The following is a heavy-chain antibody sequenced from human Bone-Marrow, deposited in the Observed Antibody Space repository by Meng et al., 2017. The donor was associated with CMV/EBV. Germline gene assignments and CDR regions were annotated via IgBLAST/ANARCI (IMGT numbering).Heavy chain of an antibody. Sequence: GGSLRLSCAASGFNFSSYGIHWVRQAPGKGLEWMAFIRYDGSNKYYADSVKGRFTISRDNSKNTLYLQMNSLRAEDTAVYYCAKDGPRGGAFDYWGQGTLVTGSS. CDR3: AKDGPRGGAFDY. CDR1: GFNFSSYG. J-gene: IGHJ4*02. D-gene: IGHD3-10*01. V-gene: IGHV3-30*02. CDR2: IRYDGSNK.